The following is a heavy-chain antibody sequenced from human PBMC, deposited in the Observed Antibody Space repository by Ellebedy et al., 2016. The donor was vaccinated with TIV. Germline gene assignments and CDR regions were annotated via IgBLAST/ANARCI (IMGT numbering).Heavy chain of an antibody. Sequence: MPSETLSLTCAVSGGSVTGYYWTWIRQSPGKGLEWIGEINHRGRTNYNPSLKSRVTISIDTSKNQFSLNLRSATAADTAVYYCARGEDVVVVAAAKLDFWGQGTLVTVSS. CDR1: GGSVTGYY. J-gene: IGHJ4*02. V-gene: IGHV4-34*01. CDR3: ARGEDVVVVAAAKLDF. CDR2: INHRGRT. D-gene: IGHD2-15*01.